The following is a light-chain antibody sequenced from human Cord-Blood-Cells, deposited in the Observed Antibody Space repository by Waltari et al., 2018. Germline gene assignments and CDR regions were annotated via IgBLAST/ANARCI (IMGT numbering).Light chain of an antibody. CDR1: SIDVGLINL. Sequence: ALTQPASVSGSPGQSITISGPGPSIDVGLINLVPWYQQHPGKAPKLMIYEGSKRPSGVSNRFSGSKSGNTASLTISGLQAEDEADYYCCSYAGSSTYVFGTGTKVTVL. V-gene: IGLV2-23*01. J-gene: IGLJ1*01. CDR2: EGS. CDR3: CSYAGSSTYV.